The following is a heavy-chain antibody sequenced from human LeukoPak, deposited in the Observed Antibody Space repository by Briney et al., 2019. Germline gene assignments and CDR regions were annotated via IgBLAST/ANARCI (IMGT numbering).Heavy chain of an antibody. CDR2: IIPIFGTA. CDR3: ARDPGSSWYLFDY. Sequence: SVKVSCKASGGTFSSYAISWVRQAPGQGLEWMGGIIPIFGTANFAQKFQGRVTITADESTSTAYMELSSLRSEDTAVYYCARDPGSSWYLFDYWGQGTLVTVSS. V-gene: IGHV1-69*13. J-gene: IGHJ4*02. D-gene: IGHD6-13*01. CDR1: GGTFSSYA.